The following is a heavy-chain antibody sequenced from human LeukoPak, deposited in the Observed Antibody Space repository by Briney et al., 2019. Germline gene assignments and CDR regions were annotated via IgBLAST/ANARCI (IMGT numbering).Heavy chain of an antibody. V-gene: IGHV1-2*02. CDR1: GYTFTSYY. CDR3: ARDHCTSSGCYEYYYYGMDV. Sequence: ASVKVSCKASGYTFTSYYMHWVRQAPGQGPEWMGWINPNSGGTNSAQKFQGRVTMTRDTSVSTAYMELSRLRSDDTAVYYCARDHCTSSGCYEYYYYGMDVWGQGTAVTVSS. CDR2: INPNSGGT. D-gene: IGHD2-2*01. J-gene: IGHJ6*02.